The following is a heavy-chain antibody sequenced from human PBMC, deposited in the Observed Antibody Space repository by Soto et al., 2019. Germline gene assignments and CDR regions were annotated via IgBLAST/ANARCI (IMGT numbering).Heavy chain of an antibody. V-gene: IGHV1-2*02. J-gene: IGHJ4*02. CDR2: INPDSGGT. CDR1: GYTFTGYY. D-gene: IGHD6-19*01. CDR3: ARGGSEYSSGPRW. Sequence: QVQLVQSGAEVRKPGASVKVSCKASGYTFTGYYIHWVRQAPGQGLEWMGWINPDSGGTNYAQKFQGRVTMTGDTSISTAYMDLSRLRSDDTAVYYCARGGSEYSSGPRWWGQGTLVTVSS.